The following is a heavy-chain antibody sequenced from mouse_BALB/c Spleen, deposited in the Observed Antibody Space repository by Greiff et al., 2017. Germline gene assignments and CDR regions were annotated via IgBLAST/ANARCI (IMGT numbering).Heavy chain of an antibody. CDR2: ISTYYGDA. CDR1: GYTFTDYA. V-gene: IGHV1S137*01. Sequence: QVQLKQSGAELVRPGVSVKISCKASGYTFTDYAMHWVKQSPAKSLEWIGVISTYYGDASYNQKFKGKATMTVDKSSSTAYMELARLTSEDSAIYNCARVDDYDYAMEGWGKGTTVTVSS. J-gene: IGHJ4*01. D-gene: IGHD2-4*01. CDR3: ARVDDYDYAMEG.